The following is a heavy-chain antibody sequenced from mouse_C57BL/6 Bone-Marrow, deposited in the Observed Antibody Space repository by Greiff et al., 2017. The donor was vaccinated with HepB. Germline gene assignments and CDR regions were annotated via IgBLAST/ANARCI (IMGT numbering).Heavy chain of an antibody. V-gene: IGHV5-6*03. J-gene: IGHJ1*03. CDR2: ISSGGSYT. CDR1: GFTFSSYG. D-gene: IGHD1-1*01. Sequence: DVKLVESGGGLVKPGGSLKLSCAASGFTFSSYGMSWVRQTPDKRLEWVATISSGGSYTYYPDSVKGRFTISRDNAKNTLYLQMSSLKSEDTAMYYCARHGSSHFDVWGTGTTVTVSS. CDR3: ARHGSSHFDV.